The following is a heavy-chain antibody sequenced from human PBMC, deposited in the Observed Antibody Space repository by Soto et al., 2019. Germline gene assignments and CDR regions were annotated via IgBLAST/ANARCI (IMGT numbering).Heavy chain of an antibody. CDR1: GGSFSGYY. CDR2: INHSGST. V-gene: IGHV4-34*01. Sequence: PSETLSLTCAVYGGSFSGYYWSWIRQPPGKGLEWIGEINHSGSTNYNPSLKSRVTISVDTSKNQFSLKLSSVTAADTAVYYCARNSGYDYGHNWFDPWGQGTPVTVSS. D-gene: IGHD5-12*01. CDR3: ARNSGYDYGHNWFDP. J-gene: IGHJ5*02.